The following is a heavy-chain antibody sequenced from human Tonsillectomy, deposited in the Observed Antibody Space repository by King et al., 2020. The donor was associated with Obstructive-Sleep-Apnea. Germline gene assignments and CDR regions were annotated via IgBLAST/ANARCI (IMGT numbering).Heavy chain of an antibody. J-gene: IGHJ6*02. CDR3: ARDRDCRSTSCFFGMDV. CDR1: GFTFSSYW. CDR2: INSDGSTT. Sequence: VQLVESGGGLVQPGGSLRLSCAASGFTFSSYWMHWVRQAPGTGLVWVSRINSDGSTTTYADSVKGRFTISRDNAKNTLHLQMSSLRAEDTAVYFCARDRDCRSTSCFFGMDVWGQGTTVTVSS. V-gene: IGHV3-74*01. D-gene: IGHD2-2*01.